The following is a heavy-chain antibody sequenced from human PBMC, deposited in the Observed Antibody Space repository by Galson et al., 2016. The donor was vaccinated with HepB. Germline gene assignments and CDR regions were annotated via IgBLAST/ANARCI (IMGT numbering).Heavy chain of an antibody. J-gene: IGHJ3*02. Sequence: TLSLTCSVSAGSISSGGYYWSWIRQHPGKGLEWIGHINHSGTTYYNPSLSSRAAISVDTSKTQFSLEASSVTAAATAVYYCASVSGNAFDIWGHGTMVTVSS. CDR2: INHSGTT. D-gene: IGHD2-8*01. CDR1: AGSISSGGYY. V-gene: IGHV4-31*03. CDR3: ASVSGNAFDI.